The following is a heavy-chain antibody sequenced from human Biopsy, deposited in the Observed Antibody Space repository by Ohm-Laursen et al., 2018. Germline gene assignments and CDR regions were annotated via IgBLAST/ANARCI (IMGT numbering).Heavy chain of an antibody. J-gene: IGHJ4*02. CDR1: GFTFSNYE. CDR2: ISSSNTI. Sequence: SLRLSCAASGFTFSNYEMNWVRQAPGKGLEWASYISSSNTIYYADSVKGRFTISRDNSKNTLHLQMNSLRAEDTAVYYCARGGIAVAGTNFDYWGQGTLVTVSS. CDR3: ARGGIAVAGTNFDY. V-gene: IGHV3-48*03. D-gene: IGHD6-19*01.